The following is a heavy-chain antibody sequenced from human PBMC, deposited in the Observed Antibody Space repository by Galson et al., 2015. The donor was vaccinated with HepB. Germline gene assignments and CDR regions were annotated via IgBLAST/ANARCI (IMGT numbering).Heavy chain of an antibody. CDR2: ISYDGSNK. D-gene: IGHD1-26*01. V-gene: IGHV3-30-3*01. CDR1: GFTFSSYA. Sequence: SLRLSCAASGFTFSSYAMHWVRQAPGKGLEWVAVISYDGSNKYYADSVKGRFTISRDNSKNTLYLQMNSLRAEDTAVYYCARDSELLWGQGTLVTVSS. CDR3: ARDSELL. J-gene: IGHJ4*02.